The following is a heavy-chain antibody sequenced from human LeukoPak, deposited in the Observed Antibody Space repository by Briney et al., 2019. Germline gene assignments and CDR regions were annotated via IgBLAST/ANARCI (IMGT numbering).Heavy chain of an antibody. J-gene: IGHJ4*02. V-gene: IGHV4-59*08. CDR2: VYYTGST. CDR3: ARIAGDLLDS. D-gene: IGHD4-17*01. CDR1: GGSFSTYY. Sequence: PSETLSLTCSVSGGSFSTYYWTWIRQPPGKGLEYIGYVYYTGSTNYNPSLQSRVAISIDTSKNQFSLKLRSVTAADTAVYFCARIAGDLLDSWGQGTLVAVSS.